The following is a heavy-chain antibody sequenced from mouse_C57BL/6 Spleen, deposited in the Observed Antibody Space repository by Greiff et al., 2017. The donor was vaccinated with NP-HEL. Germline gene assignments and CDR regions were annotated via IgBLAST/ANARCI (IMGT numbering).Heavy chain of an antibody. CDR1: GFTFSDYG. J-gene: IGHJ4*01. CDR3: ARGVTTVVATSDYAMDY. Sequence: EVMLVESGGGLVKPGGSLTLSCAASGFTFSDYGMHWVRQAPEKGLEWVAYISSGSSTIYYADTVKGRFTISRDNAKNTLFLQMTSLRSEDTAMYYCARGVTTVVATSDYAMDYWGQGTSVTVSS. V-gene: IGHV5-17*01. D-gene: IGHD1-1*01. CDR2: ISSGSSTI.